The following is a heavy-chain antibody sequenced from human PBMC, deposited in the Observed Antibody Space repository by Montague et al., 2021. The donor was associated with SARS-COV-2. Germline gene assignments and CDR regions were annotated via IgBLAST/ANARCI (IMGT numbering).Heavy chain of an antibody. CDR1: GFTFSSYS. Sequence: SLRLSCAASGFTFSSYSMNWVRQAPGKGLEWVSSISSSSSYIYYADSVKGRFTISRDNAKNSLYLQMNSLRAEDTAVYYCARDLQSSAHIRYDSSACGFNLISGLIDYWGQGTLVTVSS. V-gene: IGHV3-21*01. D-gene: IGHD3-22*01. J-gene: IGHJ4*02. CDR2: ISSSSSYI. CDR3: ARDLQSSAHIRYDSSACGFNLISGLIDY.